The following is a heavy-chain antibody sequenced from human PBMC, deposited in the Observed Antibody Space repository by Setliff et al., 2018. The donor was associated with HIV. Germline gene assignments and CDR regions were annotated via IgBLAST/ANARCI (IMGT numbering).Heavy chain of an antibody. CDR1: GFTFTGYY. D-gene: IGHD6-6*01. Sequence: ASVKVSCKAYGFTFTGYYIHWVRQAPGQGLEWMGWITPNSGGTNYAQKFQGRVTMTRDTSISTAYMELSRLRSDDTAVYYCARDLGYSSSSGWFDPWGQGTLVTVSS. J-gene: IGHJ5*02. CDR2: ITPNSGGT. V-gene: IGHV1-2*02. CDR3: ARDLGYSSSSGWFDP.